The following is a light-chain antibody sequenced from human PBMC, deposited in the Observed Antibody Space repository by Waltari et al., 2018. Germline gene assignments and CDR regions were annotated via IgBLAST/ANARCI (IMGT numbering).Light chain of an antibody. J-gene: IGLJ3*02. CDR3: CSYAGTWL. Sequence: QSALTQPASLSASPGQSITISCTATNNDVGTYYLVSWYQQHPGRAPKLLIFQGTKRPSEVSGRFSGSKSADTASLTISGLQPEDEADYYCCSYAGTWLIGGGTKVTVL. CDR2: QGT. V-gene: IGLV2-23*01. CDR1: NNDVGTYYL.